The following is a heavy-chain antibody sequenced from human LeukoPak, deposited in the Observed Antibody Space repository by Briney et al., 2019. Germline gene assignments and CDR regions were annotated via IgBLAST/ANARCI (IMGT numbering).Heavy chain of an antibody. Sequence: ASVKLSCKAFGYTFTSYYMHWVRQAPGQGLEWMGIITPRGGSTSFAHKFQGRVTMTRDTPTSTVYMELSSLRSEDTAVYFCARGNLGSSGTIHYFDYWGQGTLVTVSS. CDR1: GYTFTSYY. V-gene: IGHV1-46*01. CDR3: ARGNLGSSGTIHYFDY. J-gene: IGHJ4*02. CDR2: ITPRGGST. D-gene: IGHD1-1*01.